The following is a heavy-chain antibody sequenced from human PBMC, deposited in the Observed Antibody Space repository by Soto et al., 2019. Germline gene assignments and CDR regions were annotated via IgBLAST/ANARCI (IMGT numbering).Heavy chain of an antibody. CDR2: INAGNGNT. V-gene: IGHV1-3*01. J-gene: IGHJ4*02. Sequence: ASVKVSCKASGYAFTSYAMHWVRQAPGQRLEWMGWINAGNGNTKYSQNFQGRVTITRDTSASTAYMELSSLRSEDTAVYYCARARGIQLWFAVDYWGQGTLVTVSS. D-gene: IGHD5-18*01. CDR1: GYAFTSYA. CDR3: ARARGIQLWFAVDY.